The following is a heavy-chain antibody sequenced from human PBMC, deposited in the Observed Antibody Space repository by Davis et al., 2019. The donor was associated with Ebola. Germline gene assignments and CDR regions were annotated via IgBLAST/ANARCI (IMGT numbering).Heavy chain of an antibody. J-gene: IGHJ4*02. CDR3: ARVRVTTERWLQSLGY. Sequence: AASVKVSCKASGYTFTGFYIHWARQAPGQGLEWLGWINPNTGGTNLAQKFRGWVTLTRNTSISTAYMELSSLRSEDTAVYYCARVRVTTERWLQSLGYWGQGTLVTVSS. CDR2: INPNTGGT. CDR1: GYTFTGFY. V-gene: IGHV1-2*04. D-gene: IGHD5-24*01.